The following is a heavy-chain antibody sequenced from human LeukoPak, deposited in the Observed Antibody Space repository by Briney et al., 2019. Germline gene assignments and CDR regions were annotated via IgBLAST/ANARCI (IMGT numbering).Heavy chain of an antibody. CDR3: ASQGPRDGYNPFDH. CDR2: INHSGST. Sequence: PSETLSLTCAVYGGSFSGYYWSWIRQPPGKGLEWIGEINHSGSTNYNPSLKSRVTISVDTSKNQFSLKLSSVTAADTAVYYCASQGPRDGYNPFDHWGQGTLVTVSS. V-gene: IGHV4-34*01. J-gene: IGHJ4*02. CDR1: GGSFSGYY. D-gene: IGHD5-24*01.